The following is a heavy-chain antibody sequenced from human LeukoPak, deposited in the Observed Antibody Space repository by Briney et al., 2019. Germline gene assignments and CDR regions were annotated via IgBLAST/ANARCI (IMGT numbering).Heavy chain of an antibody. D-gene: IGHD1-20*01. V-gene: IGHV4-39*01. CDR2: IFYSGST. J-gene: IGHJ4*02. CDR1: GGSISSSNYY. CDR3: ARFLLYNWNDGPLDY. Sequence: SETLSLTCTVSGGSISSSNYYWGWIRQPPGKGLEWIGNIFYSGSTYYNPSLKSRVTISVDTSKNQFSLKLSSVAAADTAVYYCARFLLYNWNDGPLDYWGQGTLVTVSS.